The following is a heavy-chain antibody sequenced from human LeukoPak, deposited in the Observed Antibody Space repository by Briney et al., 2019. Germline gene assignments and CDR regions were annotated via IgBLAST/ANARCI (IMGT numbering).Heavy chain of an antibody. D-gene: IGHD3-10*01. V-gene: IGHV1-46*01. CDR1: GYTFTSYY. CDR3: AGSTMVRGVWDY. Sequence: ASVKVSYKASGYTFTSYYIHWVRQAPGQGLEWMGIVNPSGGSTSYAQNFQGRVTVTRDTSTNTVYMELSSLRSGDTAVYYCAGSTMVRGVWDYWGQGTLVTVSS. J-gene: IGHJ4*02. CDR2: VNPSGGST.